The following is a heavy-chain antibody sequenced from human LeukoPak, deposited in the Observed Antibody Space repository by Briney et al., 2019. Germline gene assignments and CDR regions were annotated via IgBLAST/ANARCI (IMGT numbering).Heavy chain of an antibody. J-gene: IGHJ5*02. Sequence: GGSLRLSCSASGFTVYNTYMSWVRQAPGKGLEWVSFIDAGGSTDYADSVKGRFTISRDNSNNTLYLQMNSLRAEDTAVYFCARVALYQSLPFDLWGQGSLVTV. V-gene: IGHV3-53*01. CDR3: ARVALYQSLPFDL. D-gene: IGHD2-2*02. CDR2: IDAGGST. CDR1: GFTVYNTY.